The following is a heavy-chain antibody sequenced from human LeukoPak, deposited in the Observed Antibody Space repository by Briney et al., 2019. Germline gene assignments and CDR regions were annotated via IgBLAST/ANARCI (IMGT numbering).Heavy chain of an antibody. CDR1: GGSISSYY. CDR3: ARSIAAAGTIGNFDY. D-gene: IGHD6-13*01. J-gene: IGHJ4*02. CDR2: IYTSGST. Sequence: SETLSLTCTVSGGSISSYYWSWIRQPAGKGLEWIGRIYTSGSTNYNPSLKSRVTMSVDTSKNQFSLKLSSVTAADTAVYYCARSIAAAGTIGNFDYWGQGTLVTVSS. V-gene: IGHV4-4*07.